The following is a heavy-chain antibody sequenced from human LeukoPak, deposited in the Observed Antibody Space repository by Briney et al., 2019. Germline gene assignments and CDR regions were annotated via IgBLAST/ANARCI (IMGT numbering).Heavy chain of an antibody. CDR3: ARDRSGWLVGTNYFDY. CDR2: ISSSTLKI. V-gene: IGHV3-23*01. Sequence: PGGSLRLSCAASGFTFSKYSMTWVRQPPGKGLEWVSAISSSTLKIYYADSVKGRFTISRDNSKNTLYLQMNSLRAEDTAVYYCARDRSGWLVGTNYFDYWGQGTLVTVSS. D-gene: IGHD6-19*01. CDR1: GFTFSKYS. J-gene: IGHJ4*02.